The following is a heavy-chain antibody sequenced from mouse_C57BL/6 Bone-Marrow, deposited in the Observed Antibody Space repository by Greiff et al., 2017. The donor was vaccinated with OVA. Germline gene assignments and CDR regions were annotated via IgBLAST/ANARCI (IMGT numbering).Heavy chain of an antibody. J-gene: IGHJ3*01. CDR2: IRLKSDNYAT. CDR3: TGDGYYEFAY. V-gene: IGHV6-3*01. D-gene: IGHD2-3*01. Sequence: EVQGVESGGGLVQPGGSMKLSCVASGFTFSNYWMNWVRQSPEKGLEWVAQIRLKSDNYATHYAESVKGRFTISRDDSKSSVYLQMNNLRAEDTGIYYCTGDGYYEFAYWGQGTLVTVSA. CDR1: GFTFSNYW.